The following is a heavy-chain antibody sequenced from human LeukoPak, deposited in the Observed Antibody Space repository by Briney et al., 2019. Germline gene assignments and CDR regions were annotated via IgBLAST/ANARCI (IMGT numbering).Heavy chain of an antibody. CDR3: ARSQSDCSGGSCPQSSFDY. V-gene: IGHV1-69*06. D-gene: IGHD2-15*01. CDR1: GYTFTNYD. Sequence: ASVKVSCKASGYTFTNYDINWVRQAPGQGLEWMGGIIPIFGTANYAQKFQGRVTITADKSTSTAYMELSSLRSEDTAVYYCARSQSDCSGGSCPQSSFDYWGQGTLVTVSS. J-gene: IGHJ4*02. CDR2: IIPIFGTA.